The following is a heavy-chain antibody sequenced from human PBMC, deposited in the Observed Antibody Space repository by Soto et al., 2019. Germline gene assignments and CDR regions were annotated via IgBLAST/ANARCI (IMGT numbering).Heavy chain of an antibody. J-gene: IGHJ5*02. CDR2: INPNSGGT. V-gene: IGHV1-2*02. Sequence: ASVKVSCKASGYTFINYYMHWVRQAPGQGLEWMGWINPNSGGTNYPQKFQGRVTMTRDTSISTSYMELSRLRDDDTAVYYCARGRGSSSNNFFDTWGQGTLVTVSS. D-gene: IGHD6-6*01. CDR3: ARGRGSSSNNFFDT. CDR1: GYTFINYY.